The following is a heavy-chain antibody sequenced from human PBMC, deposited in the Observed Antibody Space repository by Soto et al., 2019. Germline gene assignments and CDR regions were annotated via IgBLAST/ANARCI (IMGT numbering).Heavy chain of an antibody. CDR3: GRDPAYSRSSRQAW. Sequence: PGGSLRLSCAASGFTFSNYGMSWVRQAPGKGLEWVSAISGSGRSTYYADSVKGRFTISRDNSKNTLYLQMNSLRAEDTAVYYWGRDPAYSRSSRQAWWGQGTLVTVP. CDR1: GFTFSNYG. D-gene: IGHD6-6*01. CDR2: ISGSGRST. V-gene: IGHV3-23*01. J-gene: IGHJ1*01.